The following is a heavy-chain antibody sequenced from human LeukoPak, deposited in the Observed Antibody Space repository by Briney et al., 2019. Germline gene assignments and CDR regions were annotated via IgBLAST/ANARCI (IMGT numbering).Heavy chain of an antibody. J-gene: IGHJ2*01. V-gene: IGHV4-4*07. D-gene: IGHD6-13*01. Sequence: PSETLSLTCTVSGGSISSYYWSWIRQPAGKGLEWIGRIDTSGNTNYKPSLKSRVTMSVDTSKNQFSLKLSSVTAADTAVYYCAKVSSSWYQDWYFDLWGRGTLVTVSS. CDR2: IDTSGNT. CDR1: GGSISSYY. CDR3: AKVSSSWYQDWYFDL.